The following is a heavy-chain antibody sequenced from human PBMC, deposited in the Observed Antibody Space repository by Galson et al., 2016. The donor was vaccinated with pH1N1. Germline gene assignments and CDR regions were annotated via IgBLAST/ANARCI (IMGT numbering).Heavy chain of an antibody. D-gene: IGHD6-13*01. CDR2: INQDAGVK. Sequence: LRLSCAAYGLTFSNYWLGWVRQAPGRGLEWVANINQDAGVKYYVDSVNGRFTISRDNAKNSLYLQMNILSAEDTAVYYCATSRLSYALDVWGQGTTVTVSS. J-gene: IGHJ6*02. CDR1: GLTFSNYW. CDR3: ATSRLSYALDV. V-gene: IGHV3-7*01.